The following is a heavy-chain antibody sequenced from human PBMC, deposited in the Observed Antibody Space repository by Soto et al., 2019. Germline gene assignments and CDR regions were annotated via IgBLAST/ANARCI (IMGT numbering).Heavy chain of an antibody. Sequence: QVQLVESGGGVVQPGRSLRLSCAASGFTFSSYGMDWVRQAPGKGLEWVAVISYDGSNKYYADSVKGRFTISRDNSKNTLYLQMNSLRAEDTAVYYCAKDRIAAAGHFDYWGQGTLVTVSS. CDR2: ISYDGSNK. D-gene: IGHD6-13*01. J-gene: IGHJ4*02. CDR3: AKDRIAAAGHFDY. CDR1: GFTFSSYG. V-gene: IGHV3-30*18.